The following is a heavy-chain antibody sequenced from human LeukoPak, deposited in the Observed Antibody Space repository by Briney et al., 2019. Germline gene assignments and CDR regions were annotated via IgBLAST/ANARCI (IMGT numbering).Heavy chain of an antibody. Sequence: GESLKISCKGSGFSFTSYWIGWVRQMPGKGLEWMGIIYPGDSNTRYSPSFQGQVTISADKSISTAYLQWSGLKASDTAMYYCAIGGHYHDGGGYKEYFQHWGQGTLVTVSS. CDR1: GFSFTSYW. J-gene: IGHJ1*01. CDR3: AIGGHYHDGGGYKEYFQH. V-gene: IGHV5-51*01. D-gene: IGHD3-22*01. CDR2: IYPGDSNT.